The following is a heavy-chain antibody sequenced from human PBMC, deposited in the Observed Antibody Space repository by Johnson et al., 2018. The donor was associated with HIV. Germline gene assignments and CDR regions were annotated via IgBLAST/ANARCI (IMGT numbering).Heavy chain of an antibody. CDR1: GFTFSRYA. Sequence: QVQLVESGGGVVQPGRSLRLSCAASGFTFSRYAMHWVRQAPGKGLEWVTVISSDGSNKYYADSVKGRFTISSDNSKNTLYLQMNRLRAEDTAVYYCARDKRRGERTRDAFDIWGQGTMVTVSS. CDR2: ISSDGSNK. CDR3: ARDKRRGERTRDAFDI. V-gene: IGHV3-30-3*01. J-gene: IGHJ3*02. D-gene: IGHD3-10*01.